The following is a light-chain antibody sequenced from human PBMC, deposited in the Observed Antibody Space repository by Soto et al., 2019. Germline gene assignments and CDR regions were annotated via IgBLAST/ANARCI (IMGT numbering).Light chain of an antibody. CDR3: RQYVSDSGT. CDR2: KAS. V-gene: IGKV1-5*03. J-gene: IGKJ4*01. CDR1: QSISNS. Sequence: DIQMTQSPSTLSASVGDRVTIACRASQSISNSLAWYQQKPGKAPNLLIYKASSLESGVPSRFSGSGSGTEFPLTISSLPPDDFATCYCRQYVSDSGTFGGGTKVEMK.